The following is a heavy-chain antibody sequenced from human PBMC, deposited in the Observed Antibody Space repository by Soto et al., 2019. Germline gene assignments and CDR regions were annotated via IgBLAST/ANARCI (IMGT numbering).Heavy chain of an antibody. CDR1: GFTFRSYA. CDR2: ISYDGSNK. J-gene: IGHJ1*01. Sequence: GGSLRLSCAASGFTFRSYAMHWVRQAPGKGLEWVAVISYDGSNKYYADSVKGRFTSSRDNSKNTLYLQMNSLRAEDTAVYYCASPREAADSSGWGDFDFQHWGQGTLVTVSS. CDR3: ASPREAADSSGWGDFDFQH. D-gene: IGHD6-19*01. V-gene: IGHV3-30-3*01.